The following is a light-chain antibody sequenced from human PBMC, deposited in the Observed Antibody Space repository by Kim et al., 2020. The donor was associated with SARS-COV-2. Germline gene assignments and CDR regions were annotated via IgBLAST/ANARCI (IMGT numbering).Light chain of an antibody. CDR3: QQSYNTPRT. CDR2: AAS. Sequence: DIQMTQSPSSLSASVGDRVTITCRASQSISTYLSWYQQKPGKAPKLLIYAASSLHSGVPSRFSGSGSGTDFSLTISSLQPEDFATYFCQQSYNTPRTFGKGTKVDIK. J-gene: IGKJ1*01. V-gene: IGKV1-39*01. CDR1: QSISTY.